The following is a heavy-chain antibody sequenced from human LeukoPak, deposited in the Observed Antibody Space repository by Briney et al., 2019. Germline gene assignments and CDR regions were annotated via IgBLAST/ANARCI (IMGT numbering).Heavy chain of an antibody. CDR1: GGTFSSYA. D-gene: IGHD3-10*01. CDR3: AREVYGSGSYYLDY. CDR2: IIPIFGTA. Sequence: SVKVSCKASGGTFSSYAISWVRQAPGQGLEWMGVIIPIFGTANYAQKFQGRVTITADKSTSTAYMELSSLRSEDTAVYYCAREVYGSGSYYLDYWGQGTLVTVSS. V-gene: IGHV1-69*06. J-gene: IGHJ4*02.